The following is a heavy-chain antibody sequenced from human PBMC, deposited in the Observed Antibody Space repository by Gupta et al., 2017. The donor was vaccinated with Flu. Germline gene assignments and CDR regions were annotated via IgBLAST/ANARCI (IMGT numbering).Heavy chain of an antibody. V-gene: IGHV3-48*02. D-gene: IGHD6-19*01. CDR1: GVTISDRH. CDR3: ARDHGWAFVS. Sequence: EVQLVESGGDLVRHGGPLRLYCADSGVTISDRHMNCVRQAPGRRLEWLAYIGSGGNTGYADSVRGRFTISRDNAKSSLYLQMNSLRDEDTAVYYCARDHGWAFVSWGQGIQVTVSS. CDR2: IGSGGNT. J-gene: IGHJ4*02.